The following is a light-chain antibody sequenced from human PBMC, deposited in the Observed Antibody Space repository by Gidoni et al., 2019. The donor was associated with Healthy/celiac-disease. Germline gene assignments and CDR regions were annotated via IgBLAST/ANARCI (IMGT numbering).Light chain of an antibody. CDR1: QSISSW. Sequence: DIQMTQSPSTLSASVGDRVTITCRASQSISSWLAWYQQKPGKAPKLLIYDASSLESGVPSRFSGSGSGTEFTLTISSLQPDDCATYYCQQYNSYSPWTFGQGTKVEIK. J-gene: IGKJ1*01. CDR2: DAS. V-gene: IGKV1-5*01. CDR3: QQYNSYSPWT.